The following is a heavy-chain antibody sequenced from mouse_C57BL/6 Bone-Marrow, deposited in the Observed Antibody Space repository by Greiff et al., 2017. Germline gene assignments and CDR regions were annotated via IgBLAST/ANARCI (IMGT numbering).Heavy chain of an antibody. V-gene: IGHV1-63*01. J-gene: IGHJ4*01. D-gene: IGHD2-5*01. CDR1: GYTFTNYW. CDR3: ARGAYYSNPYYAMDY. CDR2: IYPGGGYT. Sequence: QVQLKQSGAELVRPGTSVKMPCKASGYTFTNYWIGWAKQRPGHGLEWIGDIYPGGGYTNYNEKFKGKATLTADKSSSTAYMQFSSLTSEDSAIXYGARGAYYSNPYYAMDYWGQGTSVTVSS.